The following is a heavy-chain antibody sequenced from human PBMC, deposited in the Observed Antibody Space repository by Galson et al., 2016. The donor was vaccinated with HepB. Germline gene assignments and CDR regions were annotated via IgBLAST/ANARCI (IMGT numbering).Heavy chain of an antibody. D-gene: IGHD6-13*01. Sequence: SLRLSCAASGLTFSNYAMTWVRQAPGKGLEWVSIISGDTTTTYYADSVKGRFTISRDNSKNTFYLQMNSLRAEDTASYYCAKGGGSTWYISPHFVDPWGQGTLVTVSS. CDR3: AKGGGSTWYISPHFVDP. J-gene: IGHJ5*02. CDR2: ISGDTTTT. CDR1: GLTFSNYA. V-gene: IGHV3-23*01.